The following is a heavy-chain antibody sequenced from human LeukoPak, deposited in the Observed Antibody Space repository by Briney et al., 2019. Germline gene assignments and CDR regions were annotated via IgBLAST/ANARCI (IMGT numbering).Heavy chain of an antibody. CDR3: ARFTGYCSSTSCYPVMSIRDAFDI. V-gene: IGHV4-39*07. J-gene: IGHJ3*02. CDR1: GDSISSSSFY. CDR2: INHSGST. Sequence: PSETLSLTCTVSGDSISSSSFYWAWIRQPPGKGLEWIGEINHSGSTNYNPSLKSRVTISVDTSKNQFSLKLSSVTAADTAVYYCARFTGYCSSTSCYPVMSIRDAFDIWGQGTMVTVSS. D-gene: IGHD2-2*03.